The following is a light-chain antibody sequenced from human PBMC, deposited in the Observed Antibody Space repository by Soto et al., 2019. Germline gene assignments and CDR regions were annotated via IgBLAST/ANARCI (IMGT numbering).Light chain of an antibody. V-gene: IGLV2-14*01. CDR3: RSYTTSSTPV. CDR1: SSDVGIYNY. Sequence: QCLLTQPGSVSGSPGQSIAMSCTGSSSDVGIYNYVSWYQQHPGKVPKLIIYEVTNRPSGVSNRFSGSKSGNTASLTISGLQAEDEADYYCRSYTTSSTPVFGTGTKVTVL. J-gene: IGLJ1*01. CDR2: EVT.